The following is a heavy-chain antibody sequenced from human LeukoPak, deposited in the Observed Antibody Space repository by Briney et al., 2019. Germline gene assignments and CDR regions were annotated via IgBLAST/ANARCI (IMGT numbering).Heavy chain of an antibody. J-gene: IGHJ4*01. V-gene: IGHV3-21*01. CDR2: ISSSINYI. CDR1: GFTFSSYT. Sequence: WGSLRLSCAASGFTFSSYTMSWVREAPGKGLEWVSSISSSINYIYHADSVKGRFTISRDDAQNSVYLQMNSLKDEDTAVYYCARSRTSSPYDKNLNFWGQGTLVIVSS. CDR3: ARSRTSSPYDKNLNF. D-gene: IGHD1-14*01.